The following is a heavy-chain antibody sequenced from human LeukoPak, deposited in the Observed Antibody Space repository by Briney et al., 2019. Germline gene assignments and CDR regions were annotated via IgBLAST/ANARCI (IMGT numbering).Heavy chain of an antibody. Sequence: GGSLRLSCAASGFTFSSHAMSWVRQAPGKGLEWVSGISGRGDSTVYADSVKGRFTISRDNSGNTLFLQMNSLRVEDTAVYYCANRDYVWGSYRLPWGQGTLVTVSS. CDR1: GFTFSSHA. D-gene: IGHD3-16*02. CDR2: ISGRGDST. CDR3: ANRDYVWGSYRLP. V-gene: IGHV3-23*01. J-gene: IGHJ4*02.